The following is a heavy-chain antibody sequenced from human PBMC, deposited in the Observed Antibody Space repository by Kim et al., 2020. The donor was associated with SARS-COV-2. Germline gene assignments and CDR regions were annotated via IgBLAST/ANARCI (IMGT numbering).Heavy chain of an antibody. D-gene: IGHD2-2*01. CDR3: ARGRVYRLHAFDI. Sequence: YNPSLKSRVTISVDTSKNQFSLKLSSVTAADTAVYYCARGRVYRLHAFDIWGQGTMVTVSS. J-gene: IGHJ3*02. V-gene: IGHV4-34*01.